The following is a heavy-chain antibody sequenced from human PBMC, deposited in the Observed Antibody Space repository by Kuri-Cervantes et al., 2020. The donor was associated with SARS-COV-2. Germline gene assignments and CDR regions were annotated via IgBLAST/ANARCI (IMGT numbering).Heavy chain of an antibody. V-gene: IGHV4-34*01. CDR1: GGSFSGYY. J-gene: IGHJ6*02. CDR3: ARGILGDDSVHYGMDV. CDR2: INHSGST. D-gene: IGHD3-16*01. Sequence: ESLKISCAVYGGSFSGYYWSWIRQPPGKGLEWIGEINHSGSTNYNPSLKSRVTISVDTSKNQFSLKLSSVTAADTAVYYCARGILGDDSVHYGMDVWGQGTSVTVSS.